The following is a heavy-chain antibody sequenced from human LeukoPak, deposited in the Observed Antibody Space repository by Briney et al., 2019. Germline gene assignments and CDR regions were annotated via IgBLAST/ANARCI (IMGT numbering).Heavy chain of an antibody. Sequence: SETLSLTCTVSGGSISSNNYYWSWIRQPPGREMEWIVSINYGGTTYYNPSLKSRVTISVDTSKNQFSLRLSSVTAADTALYLCARYVVSGAGKYSFDYWGQGSLVTVS. J-gene: IGHJ4*02. CDR1: GGSISSNNYY. CDR2: INYGGTT. D-gene: IGHD3-10*01. V-gene: IGHV4-39*01. CDR3: ARYVVSGAGKYSFDY.